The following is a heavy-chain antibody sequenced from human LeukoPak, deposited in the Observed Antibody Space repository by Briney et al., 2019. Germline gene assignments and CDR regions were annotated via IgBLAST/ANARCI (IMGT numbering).Heavy chain of an antibody. CDR3: ASQGSDSGWFYF. D-gene: IGHD6-19*01. Sequence: PSETLSLTCTVSGVSMRTYYWSWIRQPPGKGLEWIGYVSYSGSTDYNPSLKSRLTISIDTSETQFSLKLTSVTAADTAIYYCASQGSDSGWFYFWGQGTLVIVSS. J-gene: IGHJ4*02. CDR1: GVSMRTYY. V-gene: IGHV4-59*08. CDR2: VSYSGST.